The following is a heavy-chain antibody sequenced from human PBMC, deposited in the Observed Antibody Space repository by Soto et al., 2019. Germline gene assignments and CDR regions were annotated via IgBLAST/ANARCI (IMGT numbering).Heavy chain of an antibody. D-gene: IGHD1-26*01. CDR2: IYYSGST. CDR3: ARAGLGDGSDY. CDR1: GGSIRSYY. V-gene: IGHV4-59*01. Sequence: PSETLSLTCTVSGGSIRSYYWSWIRQPPGKGLEWIGYIYYSGSTNYNPSLKSRVTISVDTSKNQFSLKLSSVTAADTAVYYCARAGLGDGSDYWGQGTLVTVPS. J-gene: IGHJ4*02.